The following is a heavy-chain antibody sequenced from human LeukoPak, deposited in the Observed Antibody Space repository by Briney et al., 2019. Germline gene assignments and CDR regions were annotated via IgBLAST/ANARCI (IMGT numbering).Heavy chain of an antibody. CDR2: IWYDGSNK. Sequence: GGSLRLSCAASGFTFSSYGMHWVRQAPGKGLEWVAVIWYDGSNKYYADSVKGRFTISRDNSKNTLYLQMNSLRAEDTAVYYCAREYDYVWGSYRYTNYYFDYWGQRTLVTVSS. V-gene: IGHV3-33*01. CDR3: AREYDYVWGSYRYTNYYFDY. D-gene: IGHD3-16*02. J-gene: IGHJ4*02. CDR1: GFTFSSYG.